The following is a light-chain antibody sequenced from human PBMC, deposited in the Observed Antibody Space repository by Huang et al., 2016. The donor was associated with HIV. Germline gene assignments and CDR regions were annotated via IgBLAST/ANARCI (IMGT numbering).Light chain of an antibody. Sequence: EIMMTQSPATLSVSPGGTATPSCRASQNVRNNLAWYKQKTGQAPRLLIYATSTSASGIPARFSGSGSATDFTLTISGLQSEDFAIYYCQQYDKWPPGLTFGGGTKVEI. CDR1: QNVRNN. J-gene: IGKJ4*01. V-gene: IGKV3D-15*01. CDR2: ATS. CDR3: QQYDKWPPGLT.